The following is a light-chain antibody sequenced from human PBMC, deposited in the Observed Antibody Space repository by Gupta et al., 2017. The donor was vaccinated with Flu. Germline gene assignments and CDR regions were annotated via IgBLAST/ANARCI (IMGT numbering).Light chain of an antibody. J-gene: IGKJ3*01. CDR1: QILLHSNGYNY. V-gene: IGKV2-28*01. CDR2: LGS. Sequence: VTPGEPASISCRSSQILLHSNGYNYLDWYLQNPGQSPQLPIYLGSNRASGVPDRFSGSGSGTDFTLKIIRVEAEDVGVYYCMQALQTPFTFGHGTKVDIK. CDR3: MQALQTPFT.